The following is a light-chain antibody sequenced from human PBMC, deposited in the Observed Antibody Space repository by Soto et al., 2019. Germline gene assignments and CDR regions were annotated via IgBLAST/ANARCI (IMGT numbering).Light chain of an antibody. J-gene: IGLJ2*01. CDR2: DDS. CDR1: IIGSKS. V-gene: IGLV3-21*02. CDR3: YSAADNNGV. Sequence: SYELTQPPSVSVAPGQTAIITCGGNIIGSKSVHWYQQKSGQAPVLVVYDDSDRPSGIPERFSGSSSGTTVTLTISGAQVEDEADYYCYSAADNNGVFGGGTKLTVL.